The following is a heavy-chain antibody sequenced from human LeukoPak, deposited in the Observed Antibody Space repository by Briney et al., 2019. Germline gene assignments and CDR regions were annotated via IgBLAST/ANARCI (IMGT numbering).Heavy chain of an antibody. Sequence: SETLSLTCTVSGGSISRYYWSWIRQHPGNGLEWIGYISYTGSTTYNSSLKSRVTISLDTSQNQFSLKLTSVTPADTAVYYCVSNLYGSGNYFVYWGQGTLVTVSS. CDR2: ISYTGST. J-gene: IGHJ4*02. CDR1: GGSISRYY. D-gene: IGHD3-10*01. CDR3: VSNLYGSGNYFVY. V-gene: IGHV4-59*01.